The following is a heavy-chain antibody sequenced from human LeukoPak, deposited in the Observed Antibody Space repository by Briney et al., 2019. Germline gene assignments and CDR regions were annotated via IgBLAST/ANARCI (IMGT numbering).Heavy chain of an antibody. CDR2: ISAYNGNT. D-gene: IGHD2-15*01. CDR1: GYTLTSYG. Sequence: ASVKVSCKASGYTLTSYGISWVRQAPEQGLEWMGWISAYNGNTRYAQKLHDRVTMTTDTSTTTAYMELRNLRSDDTAVYYCARVEYCNVGNCYFRPGAYWGQGTLVTVSS. V-gene: IGHV1-18*01. CDR3: ARVEYCNVGNCYFRPGAY. J-gene: IGHJ4*02.